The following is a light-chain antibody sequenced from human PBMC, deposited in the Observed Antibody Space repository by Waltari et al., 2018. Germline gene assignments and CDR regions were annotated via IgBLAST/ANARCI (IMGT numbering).Light chain of an antibody. CDR2: KAS. Sequence: DIQMTQSPSPLSASVGDRVTITCRASESISSWLAWYHQKPGKAPNLVIYKASSLESGVPSRFSGSGSGTEFTLTISSLQPNDFATYYCQQYSKYPWTFGQGTKVEIK. CDR3: QQYSKYPWT. V-gene: IGKV1-5*03. CDR1: ESISSW. J-gene: IGKJ1*01.